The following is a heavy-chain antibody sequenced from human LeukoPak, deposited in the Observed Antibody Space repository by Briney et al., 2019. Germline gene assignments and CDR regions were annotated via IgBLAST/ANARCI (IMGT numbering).Heavy chain of an antibody. CDR1: GGSISSGDYY. J-gene: IGHJ5*02. D-gene: IGHD1-26*01. V-gene: IGHV4-61*08. Sequence: SSQTLSLTCTVSGGSISSGDYYWSWIRQPPGKGLEWIGYIYYSGSTNYNPSLKSRVTISVDTSKNQFSLKLSSVTAADTAVYYCAREGGSQGGFDPWGQGTLVTVSS. CDR3: AREGGSQGGFDP. CDR2: IYYSGST.